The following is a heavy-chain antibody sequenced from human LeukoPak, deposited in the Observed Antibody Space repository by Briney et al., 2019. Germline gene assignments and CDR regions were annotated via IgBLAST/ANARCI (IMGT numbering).Heavy chain of an antibody. D-gene: IGHD6-19*01. J-gene: IGHJ4*02. V-gene: IGHV3-30-3*01. CDR3: AGTVAGTPYYFDY. Sequence: GRSLRLSCAASGFTFSSYAMHWVRQAPGKGLEWVAVISYDGSNKYYADSVKGRFTISRDNSKNTLYLQMNSLRAEDTAVYYCAGTVAGTPYYFDYWGQGTLVTVSS. CDR2: ISYDGSNK. CDR1: GFTFSSYA.